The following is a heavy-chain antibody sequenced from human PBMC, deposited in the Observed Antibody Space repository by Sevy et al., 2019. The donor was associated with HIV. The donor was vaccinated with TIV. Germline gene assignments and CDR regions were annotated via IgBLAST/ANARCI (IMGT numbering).Heavy chain of an antibody. CDR3: ARDWHCSGGSCSDTFDV. V-gene: IGHV1-18*01. CDR2: ISTDNGNT. D-gene: IGHD2-15*01. J-gene: IGHJ3*01. CDR1: GYTXASFG. Sequence: ASVKVSCKASGYTXASFGISWVRQAPGQGLEWMGWISTDNGNTNYAQNLQGRVTMTTDTSTRTVYMELRSLRSDDSAVYYCARDWHCSGGSCSDTFDVWGQGTIVTVSS.